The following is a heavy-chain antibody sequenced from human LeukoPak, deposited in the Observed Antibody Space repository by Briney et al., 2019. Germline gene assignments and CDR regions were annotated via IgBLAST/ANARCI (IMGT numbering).Heavy chain of an antibody. Sequence: GESLKISCKGSGYRFTTYWIGWVRQMPGKGLEWMGIIYPGDSDTRYSPAFQGQVTISADKSINTTYLQWRSLKASDTAMYYCARLLGRYYYDSSGDYWGQGTLVAVSS. CDR1: GYRFTTYW. J-gene: IGHJ4*02. V-gene: IGHV5-51*01. CDR2: IYPGDSDT. D-gene: IGHD3-22*01. CDR3: ARLLGRYYYDSSGDY.